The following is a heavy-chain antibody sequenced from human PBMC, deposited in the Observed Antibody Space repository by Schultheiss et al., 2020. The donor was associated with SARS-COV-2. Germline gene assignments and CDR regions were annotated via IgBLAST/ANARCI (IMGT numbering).Heavy chain of an antibody. J-gene: IGHJ4*02. CDR2: INPNSGGT. V-gene: IGHV1-2*04. Sequence: GESLKISCKASGYTFTGYYMHWVRQAPGQGLEWMGWINPNSGGTNYAQKFQGWVTMTRDTSISTAYMELSRLRSDDTAVYYCARDREGGSYYSSFDYWGQGTLVTVSS. CDR3: ARDREGGSYYSSFDY. CDR1: GYTFTGYY. D-gene: IGHD1-26*01.